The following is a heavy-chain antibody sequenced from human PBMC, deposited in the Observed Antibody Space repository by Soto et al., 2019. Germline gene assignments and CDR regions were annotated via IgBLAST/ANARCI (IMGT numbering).Heavy chain of an antibody. Sequence: EVQLEESGGALVQPGRSLRLSCAASGFTFDDYAMHWVRQVLGKGLEWVSSISWNSGNICYADSVKGRFTTSRDNAKNSLYLQMNSLRPEDTALYYCVRSKGGYSYGTPFDYWGQGTLVNVSS. CDR1: GFTFDDYA. J-gene: IGHJ4*02. D-gene: IGHD5-18*01. V-gene: IGHV3-9*01. CDR3: VRSKGGYSYGTPFDY. CDR2: ISWNSGNI.